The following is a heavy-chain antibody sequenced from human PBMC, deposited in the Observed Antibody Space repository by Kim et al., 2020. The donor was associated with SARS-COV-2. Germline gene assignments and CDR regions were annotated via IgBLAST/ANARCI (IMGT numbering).Heavy chain of an antibody. Sequence: SVKVSCKASGGTFSSYAISWVRQAPGQGLEWMGGIIPIFGTANYAQKFQGRVTITADESTTTTYMELSSLRSEDTAVYYCARDEGYCSGGSCHDYYYGMDVWGQGTTFTVSS. D-gene: IGHD2-15*01. J-gene: IGHJ6*02. CDR2: IIPIFGTA. V-gene: IGHV1-69*13. CDR1: GGTFSSYA. CDR3: ARDEGYCSGGSCHDYYYGMDV.